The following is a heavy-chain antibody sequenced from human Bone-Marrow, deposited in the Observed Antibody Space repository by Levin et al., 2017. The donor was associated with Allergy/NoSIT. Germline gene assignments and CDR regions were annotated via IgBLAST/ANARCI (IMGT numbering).Heavy chain of an antibody. Sequence: GESLKISCAASGFTFSSYSMNWVRQAPGKGLEWVSSISSSSSYIYYADSVKGRFTISRDNAKNSLYLQMNSLRAEDTAVYYCARVGYCSSTSCLKGMDGWGQGTTVTVSS. J-gene: IGHJ6*02. V-gene: IGHV3-21*01. D-gene: IGHD2-2*01. CDR2: ISSSSSYI. CDR1: GFTFSSYS. CDR3: ARVGYCSSTSCLKGMDG.